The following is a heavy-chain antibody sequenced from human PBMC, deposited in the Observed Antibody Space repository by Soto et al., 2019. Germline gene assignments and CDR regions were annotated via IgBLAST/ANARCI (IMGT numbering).Heavy chain of an antibody. J-gene: IGHJ4*02. V-gene: IGHV3-53*01. CDR2: SYSTGGT. CDR1: GFTFSSYS. CDR3: ARDREPDGIWTFDS. D-gene: IGHD3-9*01. Sequence: GGSLRLSCAASGFTFSSYSMNWVRQAPGKGLEWVAESYSTGGTEYADSVKGRFTIFRDNSKSTLFLQMNSLGVGDTALYYCARDREPDGIWTFDSWGQGTLVTVSS.